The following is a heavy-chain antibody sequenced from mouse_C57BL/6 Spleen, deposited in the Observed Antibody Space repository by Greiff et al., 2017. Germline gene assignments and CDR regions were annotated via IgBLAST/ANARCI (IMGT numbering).Heavy chain of an antibody. V-gene: IGHV2-9*01. D-gene: IGHD1-1*01. CDR3: AKITTVVEGKNAMDY. Sequence: VKLMESGPGLVAPSQSLSITCTVSGFSLTSYGVDWVRQPPGKGLEWLGVIWGGGSTNYNSALMSRLSISKDNSKSQVFLKMNSLQTDDTAMYYCAKITTVVEGKNAMDYWGQGTSVTVSS. J-gene: IGHJ4*01. CDR2: IWGGGST. CDR1: GFSLTSYG.